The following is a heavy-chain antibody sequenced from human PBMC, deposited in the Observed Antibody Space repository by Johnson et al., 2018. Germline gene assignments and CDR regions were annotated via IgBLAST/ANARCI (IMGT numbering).Heavy chain of an antibody. CDR3: ARSPTKLLWFGDDAFDI. CDR1: GFTFSSYW. Sequence: VQLVESGGGLVQPGGSLRLSCAASGFTFSSYWMHWVRQAPGKGLVWVSRINSDGSSTSYADSVKGRFTISRDNAKNTLYLQMNSLRAEDTAVYYCARSPTKLLWFGDDAFDIWGQGTMVTVSS. V-gene: IGHV3-74*02. J-gene: IGHJ3*02. CDR2: INSDGSST. D-gene: IGHD3-10*01.